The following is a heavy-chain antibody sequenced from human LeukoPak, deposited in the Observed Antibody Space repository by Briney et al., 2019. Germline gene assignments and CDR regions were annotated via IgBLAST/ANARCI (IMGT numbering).Heavy chain of an antibody. CDR1: GFTFSSYA. J-gene: IGHJ4*02. D-gene: IGHD2-15*01. CDR2: ISGSGGST. CDR3: AKPLNSAYCSGGSCYDDY. Sequence: PGGSLRLSCAASGFTFSSYAMSWVCQAPGKGLECVSAISGSGGSTYYADSVKGRFTISRDNSKNTLYLQMNSLRAEDTAVYYCAKPLNSAYCSGGSCYDDYWGQGTLVTVSS. V-gene: IGHV3-23*01.